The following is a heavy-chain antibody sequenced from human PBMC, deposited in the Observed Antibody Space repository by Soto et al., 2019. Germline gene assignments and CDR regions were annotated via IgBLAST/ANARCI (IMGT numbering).Heavy chain of an antibody. V-gene: IGHV3-66*01. CDR3: ARDFVHGDHPEYFQH. Sequence: GGSLRLSCAASGFTVSSNYMNWVRQAPGKGLEWVSVIYSGGSTYYADSVKGRFTISRDDSKNTLYLQRNSLRADDTAVYYCARDFVHGDHPEYFQHWGQGTLVTVSS. CDR2: IYSGGST. D-gene: IGHD4-17*01. CDR1: GFTVSSNY. J-gene: IGHJ1*01.